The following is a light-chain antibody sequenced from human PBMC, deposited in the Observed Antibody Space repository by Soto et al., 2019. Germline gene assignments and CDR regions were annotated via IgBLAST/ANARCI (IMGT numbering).Light chain of an antibody. Sequence: DIQLTLSPSLLSASVGDSVTITCQASQNISSWLAWYQQKPGRAPKLLIYKASSLESGVPSRFSGSGSGTEFTLTISSLQHDDFANYCRQQYNSQWTFGQGTKVDIK. CDR3: QQYNSQWT. V-gene: IGKV1-5*03. CDR1: QNISSW. J-gene: IGKJ1*01. CDR2: KAS.